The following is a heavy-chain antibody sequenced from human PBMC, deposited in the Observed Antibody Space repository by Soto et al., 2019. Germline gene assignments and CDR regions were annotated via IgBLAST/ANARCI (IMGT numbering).Heavy chain of an antibody. V-gene: IGHV3-48*02. J-gene: IGHJ6*02. D-gene: IGHD6-6*01. CDR2: ISSSSSTI. Sequence: PGGSLRLSCAASGFTFSSYSMNWVRQAPGKGLEWVSYISSSSSTIYYADSAKGRFTISRDNAKNSLYLQMNSLRDEDTAVYYCAREYSSSSGPSYYYYGMDVWGQGTTVTVSS. CDR1: GFTFSSYS. CDR3: AREYSSSSGPSYYYYGMDV.